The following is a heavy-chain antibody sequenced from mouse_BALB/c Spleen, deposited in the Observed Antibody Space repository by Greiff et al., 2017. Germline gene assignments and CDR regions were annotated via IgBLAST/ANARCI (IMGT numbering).Heavy chain of an antibody. D-gene: IGHD2-1*01. CDR2: IYPGGGYT. CDR3: ARRDGNYWYFDV. Sequence: VQLQQSGAELVRPGTSVKISCKASGYTFTNYWLGWVKQRPGHGLEWIGDIYPGGGYTNYNEKFKGKATLTADTSSSTAYMQLSSLTSEDSAVYFCARRDGNYWYFDVWGAGTTVTVSS. V-gene: IGHV1-63*02. J-gene: IGHJ1*01. CDR1: GYTFTNYW.